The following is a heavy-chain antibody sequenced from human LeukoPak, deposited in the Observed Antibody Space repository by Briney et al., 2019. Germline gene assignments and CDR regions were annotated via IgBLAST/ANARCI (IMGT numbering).Heavy chain of an antibody. CDR1: GLSLNNYA. CDR2: SSSSDDGK. CDR3: ARVSHIVATTDFDY. Sequence: PGGSLRLSCTASGLSLNNYAMSWVRQVPGKGLEWVSASSSSDDGKWYAESVRGRFTISRDTSKNTVYLQMNSLRAEDTAVYYCARVSHIVATTDFDYWGQGTLVTVSS. J-gene: IGHJ4*02. V-gene: IGHV3-23*01. D-gene: IGHD5-12*01.